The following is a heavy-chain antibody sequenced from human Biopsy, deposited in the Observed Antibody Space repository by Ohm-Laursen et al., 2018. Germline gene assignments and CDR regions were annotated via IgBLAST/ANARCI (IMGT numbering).Heavy chain of an antibody. J-gene: IGHJ5*02. Sequence: GTLSLTCAVYGGTYSGYYWSWIRQPPGEGLEWIGEVHPDGRANYNPSLKSRVTISGDMSKKQFSLKLSGVTAADTAVYYCARFIVPSLHCSNGVCPIRWFDPWGQGTLVTVFS. CDR1: GGTYSGYY. CDR2: VHPDGRA. D-gene: IGHD2-2*01. V-gene: IGHV4-34*01. CDR3: ARFIVPSLHCSNGVCPIRWFDP.